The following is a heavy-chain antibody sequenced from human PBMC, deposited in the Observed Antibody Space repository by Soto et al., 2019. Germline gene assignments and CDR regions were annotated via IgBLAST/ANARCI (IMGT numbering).Heavy chain of an antibody. Sequence: PSETLSLTCTVSGGSISNGGYYWNWVRQHPGKGLEWIGYIHYSGSTWYNPSLESRVTISVDTSKDQFSLKLRSVTAADTAVYYCARVRGSGSYAAYYLDSWGQGTLVTAPQ. D-gene: IGHD3-10*01. CDR2: IHYSGST. CDR3: ARVRGSGSYAAYYLDS. CDR1: GGSISNGGYY. V-gene: IGHV4-31*03. J-gene: IGHJ4*01.